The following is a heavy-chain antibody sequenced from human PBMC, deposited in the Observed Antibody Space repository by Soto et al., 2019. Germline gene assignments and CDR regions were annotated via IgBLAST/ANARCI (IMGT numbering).Heavy chain of an antibody. CDR2: IIPIFGTA. CDR1: GGTFSSYA. CDR3: ARHVPTAGYYYGMDV. Sequence: QVQLVQSGAEVKKPGSSVKVSCKASGGTFSSYAISWVRQAPGQGLEWMGGIIPIFGTANYAQKFQGRVTITPEESSXTAYMELSSLRSEDTAVYFCARHVPTAGYYYGMDVWGQGTTVTVSS. J-gene: IGHJ6*02. V-gene: IGHV1-69*05. D-gene: IGHD2-2*01.